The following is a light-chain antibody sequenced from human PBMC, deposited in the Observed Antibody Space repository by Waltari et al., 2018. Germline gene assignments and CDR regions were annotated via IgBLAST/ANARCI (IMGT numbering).Light chain of an antibody. CDR1: QSISSW. CDR3: LQYNSYPWT. CDR2: RAS. J-gene: IGKJ1*01. V-gene: IGKV1-5*03. Sequence: DIQMTQSPSTLSASVGGRLTIPCRASQSISSWLAWYHQKPGQGPKLLIYRASSLHSGVSSRFSGSGSGTDFTLTITSLQPDDFASYYCLQYNSYPWTFGQGTKVEVK.